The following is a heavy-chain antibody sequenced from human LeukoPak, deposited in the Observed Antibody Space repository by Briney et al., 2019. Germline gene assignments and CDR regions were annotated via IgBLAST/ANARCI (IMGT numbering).Heavy chain of an antibody. CDR1: GGSFSGYY. V-gene: IGHV4-34*01. CDR2: INHSGST. Sequence: SETLSLTCAVYGGSFSGYYWSWIRQPPGKGLEWIGEINHSGSTNYNPSLKSRVTISVGTSKNQFSLKLSSVTAADTAVYYCARGRLRSYFQHWGQGTLVTVSS. J-gene: IGHJ1*01. CDR3: ARGRLRSYFQH. D-gene: IGHD4-17*01.